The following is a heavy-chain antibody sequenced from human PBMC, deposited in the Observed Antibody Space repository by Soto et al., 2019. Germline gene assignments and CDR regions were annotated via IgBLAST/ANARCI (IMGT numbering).Heavy chain of an antibody. Sequence: SETLSLTCAVYGGSFSGYYWSWIRQPPGKGLEWIGEINHSGSTNYNPSLKSRVTISVDTSKNQFSLKLSSVTAADTAVYYCARRPRGSHYYYYMDVWGKGTTVTVSS. D-gene: IGHD2-15*01. CDR2: INHSGST. CDR1: GGSFSGYY. CDR3: ARRPRGSHYYYYMDV. V-gene: IGHV4-34*01. J-gene: IGHJ6*03.